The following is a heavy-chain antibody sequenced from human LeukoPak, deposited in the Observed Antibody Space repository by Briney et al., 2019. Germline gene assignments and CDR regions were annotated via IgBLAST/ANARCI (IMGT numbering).Heavy chain of an antibody. V-gene: IGHV3-30*02. CDR2: IRYDGSNK. CDR3: AKDGIAVAGGGWFDP. D-gene: IGHD6-19*01. J-gene: IGHJ5*02. CDR1: GFTFYTIG. Sequence: GGSLRLSCAASGFTFYTIGMHWVRQAPGKGLEWVAFIRYDGSNKYYADSVKGRFTISRDNSKNTLYLQMNSLRAEDTAVYYCAKDGIAVAGGGWFDPWGQGTLVTVSS.